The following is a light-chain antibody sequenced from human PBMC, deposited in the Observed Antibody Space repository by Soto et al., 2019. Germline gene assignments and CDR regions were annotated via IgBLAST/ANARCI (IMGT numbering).Light chain of an antibody. CDR1: QSVSSSY. J-gene: IGKJ2*01. Sequence: EIVLTQSPGTLSLSPGERATLSCRASQSVSSSYLAWYQLKPGQAPRLLIYGASSRATGIPDRFSGSGSGKDFTLTISRLEPEDFAVYYCQQYGSSPYTFGQGTKLEIK. V-gene: IGKV3-20*01. CDR2: GAS. CDR3: QQYGSSPYT.